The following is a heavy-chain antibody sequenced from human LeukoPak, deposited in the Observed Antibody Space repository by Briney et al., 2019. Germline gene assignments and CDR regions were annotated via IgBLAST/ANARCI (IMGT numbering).Heavy chain of an antibody. CDR2: INHSGST. CDR3: ARGEGQLWSYYFDY. D-gene: IGHD5-18*01. Sequence: SETLSLTCAVYGGSFSGYYWSWIRQPPGKGLEWIGEINHSGSTNYNPSLKSRVTISVDTSKNQFSLKLCSVTAADTAVYCCARGEGQLWSYYFDYWGQGTLVTVSS. J-gene: IGHJ4*02. V-gene: IGHV4-34*01. CDR1: GGSFSGYY.